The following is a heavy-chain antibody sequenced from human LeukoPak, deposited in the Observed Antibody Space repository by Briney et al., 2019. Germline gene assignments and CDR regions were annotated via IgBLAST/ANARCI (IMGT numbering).Heavy chain of an antibody. Sequence: SVKVSCKASGGTFSSYAISWVRHAPGQGLEWMGGIIPIFGTANYAQKFQGRVTITTDESTSTAYMELSSLRSEDTAVYYCARERRGGRYFDYWGQGTLVTVSS. CDR2: IIPIFGTA. J-gene: IGHJ4*02. CDR3: ARERRGGRYFDY. V-gene: IGHV1-69*05. CDR1: GGTFSSYA.